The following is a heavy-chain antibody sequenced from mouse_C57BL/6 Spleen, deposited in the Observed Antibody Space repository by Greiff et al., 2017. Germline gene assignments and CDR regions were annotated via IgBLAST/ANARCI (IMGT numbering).Heavy chain of an antibody. CDR2: IYPGDGDT. D-gene: IGHD1-1*01. V-gene: IGHV1-80*01. Sequence: QVQLQQSGAELVKPGASVKISCKASGYAFSSYWMNWVKQRPGKGLEWIGQIYPGDGDTNYNGKFKGKATLTADKSSSTAYMQLSSLTSEDSAVYFCAREVHYGSSGGFAYWGQGTLVTVSA. CDR1: GYAFSSYW. J-gene: IGHJ3*01. CDR3: AREVHYGSSGGFAY.